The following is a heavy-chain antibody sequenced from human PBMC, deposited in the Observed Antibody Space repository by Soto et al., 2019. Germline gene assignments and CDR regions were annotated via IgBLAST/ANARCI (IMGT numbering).Heavy chain of an antibody. J-gene: IGHJ6*02. Sequence: LSLTCAVSCYSIASGYYWAWIRQSPGKGLEWIGSIYHAGSVYYNPSLNSRVAVSLDTSKNHFSLKLTSVTAADTAVYYCARTFDYYGMDVWGQGTTVTVSS. CDR1: CYSIASGYY. CDR2: IYHAGSV. V-gene: IGHV4-38-2*01. CDR3: ARTFDYYGMDV.